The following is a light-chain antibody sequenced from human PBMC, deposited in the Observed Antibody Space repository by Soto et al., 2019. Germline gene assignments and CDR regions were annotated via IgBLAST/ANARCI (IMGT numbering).Light chain of an antibody. CDR1: QSVRSN. J-gene: IGKJ4*01. CDR2: GAS. CDR3: QQYNIWPPLA. Sequence: EVELTQSPDILSVSPGETATLSCRASQSVRSNLAWYQQKPGQAPMLLIYGASTRATGIPARFSGSGSGREFTLTISSLQSEDFGLYYCQQYNIWPPLAFGGGTKVEIK. V-gene: IGKV3-15*01.